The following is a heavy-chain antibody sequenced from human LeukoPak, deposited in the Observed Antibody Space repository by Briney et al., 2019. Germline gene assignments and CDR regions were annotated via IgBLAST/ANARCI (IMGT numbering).Heavy chain of an antibody. J-gene: IGHJ4*02. V-gene: IGHV3-7*01. CDR1: GFTFSSYW. CDR3: ARDRDYYGSGSSYDY. Sequence: PGGSLRLSCAASGFTFSSYWMSWVRQAPGQGLEWVVNIKQDGSEKYYVDSVKGRLTISRDNAKNSLYLQMSSLRAEDTAVYCCARDRDYYGSGSSYDYWGQGTLVTVSS. CDR2: IKQDGSEK. D-gene: IGHD3-10*01.